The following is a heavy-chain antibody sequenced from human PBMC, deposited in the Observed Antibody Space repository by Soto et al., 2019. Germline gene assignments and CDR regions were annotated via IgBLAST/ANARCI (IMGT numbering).Heavy chain of an antibody. CDR1: GYTFTSDA. CDR2: INAGNGNT. CDR3: ARSIVVVTALDY. D-gene: IGHD2-21*02. J-gene: IGHJ4*02. V-gene: IGHV1-3*05. Sequence: QVQLVQSGAEEKKPGASVKVSCKASGYTFTSDAMHGVRQAPGPRLEWMGWINAGNGNTKYSQKFQGRVTITRDTSASTAYMELSSLRSEDTAVYYCARSIVVVTALDYWGQGTLVTVSS.